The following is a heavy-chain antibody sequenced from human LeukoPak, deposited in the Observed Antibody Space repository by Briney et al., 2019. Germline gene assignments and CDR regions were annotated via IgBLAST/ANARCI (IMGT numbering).Heavy chain of an antibody. V-gene: IGHV3-23*01. D-gene: IGHD3-22*01. Sequence: GGSLRLSCAASGFTFSSYGMSWVRQAPGKGLEWVSAISGSGGSTYYADSVKGRFTISRDNSENTLYLQMNSLRAEDTAVYYCAKDGMIVVVINGDNWFDPWGQGTLVTVSS. CDR3: AKDGMIVVVINGDNWFDP. CDR2: ISGSGGST. CDR1: GFTFSSYG. J-gene: IGHJ5*02.